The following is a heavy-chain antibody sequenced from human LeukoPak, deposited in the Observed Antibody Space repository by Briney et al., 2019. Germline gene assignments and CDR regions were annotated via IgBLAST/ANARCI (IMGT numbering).Heavy chain of an antibody. CDR3: ARVLLWFGELSEAFDS. CDR1: GYTFTSSG. CDR2: ISAYNGNT. J-gene: IGHJ3*02. V-gene: IGHV1-18*01. D-gene: IGHD3-10*01. Sequence: GASVKVSCKASGYTFTSSGISWLRQAPGQGLEWMGWISAYNGNTNYAQKLQGRVTMTTDTSTSTAYMELRSLRSDDTAVYYCARVLLWFGELSEAFDSWGQGTMVTVSS.